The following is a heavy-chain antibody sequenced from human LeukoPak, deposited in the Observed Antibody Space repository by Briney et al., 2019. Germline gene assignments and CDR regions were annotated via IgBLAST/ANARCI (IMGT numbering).Heavy chain of an antibody. V-gene: IGHV3-11*01. CDR2: ISSSGSSI. Sequence: LSLTCTVSGGSISSSSYYWGWIRQPPGKGLEWVSYISSSGSSIYQADSVKGRFTISRDNAKSSLYLQMNSPRAEDTAVYYCATASAITSPGTFEHWGQGTLVTVSS. CDR3: ATASAITSPGTFEH. J-gene: IGHJ1*01. CDR1: GGSISSSSYY. D-gene: IGHD1-1*01.